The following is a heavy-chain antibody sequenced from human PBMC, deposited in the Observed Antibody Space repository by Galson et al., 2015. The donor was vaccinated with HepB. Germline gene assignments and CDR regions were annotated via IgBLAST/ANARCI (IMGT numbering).Heavy chain of an antibody. CDR2: IKADGTEK. Sequence: LRLSCATSGFTFSNLYMNWVRPAPGKGLEWVANIKADGTEKNYVDSVKGRFIISRDNAKNSLYLQMNNLRAEDTAVYYCARGQYDNYCGQGTLVTVSS. D-gene: IGHD1-1*01. J-gene: IGHJ4*02. CDR3: ARGQYDNY. CDR1: GFTFSNLY. V-gene: IGHV3-7*04.